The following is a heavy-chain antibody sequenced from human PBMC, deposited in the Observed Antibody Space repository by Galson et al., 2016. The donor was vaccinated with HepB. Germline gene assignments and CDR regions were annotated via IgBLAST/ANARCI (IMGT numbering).Heavy chain of an antibody. CDR1: GFTFSGAW. Sequence: SLRLSCAASGFTFSGAWMSWFRQAPGKGLEWVGRIKSKTDGGTTDYAAPVKGRFTISRDDSKNTLYLQMNSLKTADTAVYYCTTSGDPYYDFWSGYLPSPLNYWGQGTLVTVSS. J-gene: IGHJ4*02. CDR2: IKSKTDGGTT. D-gene: IGHD3-3*01. CDR3: TTSGDPYYDFWSGYLPSPLNY. V-gene: IGHV3-15*01.